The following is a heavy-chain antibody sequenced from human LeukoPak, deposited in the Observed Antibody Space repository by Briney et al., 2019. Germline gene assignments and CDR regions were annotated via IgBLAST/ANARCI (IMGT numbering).Heavy chain of an antibody. V-gene: IGHV4-59*12. CDR3: ARTGYCSGGSCYSWYFDL. D-gene: IGHD2-15*01. Sequence: SETLSLTCTVSGGSISSYYWSWIRQPPGKGLEWIGYIYYSGSTNYNPSLKSRVTISVDTSKNQFSLKLSSVTAADTAVYYCARTGYCSGGSCYSWYFDLWGRGTLVTVSS. CDR2: IYYSGST. CDR1: GGSISSYY. J-gene: IGHJ2*01.